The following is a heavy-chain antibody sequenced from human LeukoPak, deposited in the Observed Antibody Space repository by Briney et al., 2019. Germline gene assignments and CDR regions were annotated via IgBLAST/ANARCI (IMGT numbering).Heavy chain of an antibody. CDR2: IIPIFGTA. V-gene: IGHV1-69*05. CDR1: GGTFNSYA. Sequence: SVKVSCKASGGTFNSYAISWVRQAPGQGLEWMGGIIPIFGTANYAQKFQGRVTITTDESTSTAYMELSSLRSEDTAVYYCAGSRGVVITYFDYWGQGTLVTVSS. CDR3: AGSRGVVITYFDY. D-gene: IGHD3-22*01. J-gene: IGHJ4*02.